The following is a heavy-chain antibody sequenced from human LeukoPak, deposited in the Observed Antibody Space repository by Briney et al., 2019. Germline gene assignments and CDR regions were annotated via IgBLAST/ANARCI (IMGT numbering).Heavy chain of an antibody. Sequence: SETLSLTCTVSGGSISSYCWSWIRQPPGKGLEWIGEINHSGSTNYNPSLKSRVTISVDTSKNQFSLKLSSVTAADTAVYYCARGVDTEAVDDAFDIWGQGTMVTVSS. CDR3: ARGVDTEAVDDAFDI. CDR1: GGSISSYC. D-gene: IGHD2-2*01. CDR2: INHSGST. J-gene: IGHJ3*02. V-gene: IGHV4-34*01.